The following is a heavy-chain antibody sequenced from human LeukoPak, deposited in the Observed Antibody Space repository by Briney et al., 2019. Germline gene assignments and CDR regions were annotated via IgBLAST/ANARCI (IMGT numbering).Heavy chain of an antibody. CDR3: ARSFSSGYYSSYYFDY. J-gene: IGHJ4*02. Sequence: SETLSLTCTVSGGSIRSYYWSRIRQPPGKGLEWIGYIYYSGSTNYNPSLKSRVTISVDTSKNQFSLKLSSVTAADTAVYYCARSFSSGYYSSYYFDYWGQGTLVTVSS. V-gene: IGHV4-59*01. CDR1: GGSIRSYY. D-gene: IGHD3-22*01. CDR2: IYYSGST.